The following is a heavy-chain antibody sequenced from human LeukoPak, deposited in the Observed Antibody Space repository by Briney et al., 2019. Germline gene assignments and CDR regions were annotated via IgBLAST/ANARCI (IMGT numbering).Heavy chain of an antibody. J-gene: IGHJ6*02. Sequence: SETLSLTCAVYGGSFSGYYWSWIRQPPGKGLEWIGEINHSGSTNYNPSLKSRVTISVDTSKNQFSLKLSSVTAADTAVYYCARVHHYYYYYGMDVWGQGTTVTVSS. CDR2: INHSGST. CDR1: GGSFSGYY. V-gene: IGHV4-34*01. CDR3: ARVHHYYYYYGMDV.